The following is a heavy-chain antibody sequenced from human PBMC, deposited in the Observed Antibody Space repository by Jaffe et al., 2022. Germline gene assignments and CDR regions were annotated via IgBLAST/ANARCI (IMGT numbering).Heavy chain of an antibody. CDR2: IYYSGST. CDR3: ARLRGDCSSTSCYVGYGYYYYMDV. D-gene: IGHD2-2*01. Sequence: QVQLQESGPGLVKPSDTLSLTCAVSGYSISSSNWWGWIRQPPGKGLEWIGYIYYSGSTYYNPSLKSRVTMSVDTSKNQFSLKLSSVTAVDTAVYYCARLRGDCSSTSCYVGYGYYYYMDVWGKGTTVTVSS. J-gene: IGHJ6*03. V-gene: IGHV4-28*07. CDR1: GYSISSSNW.